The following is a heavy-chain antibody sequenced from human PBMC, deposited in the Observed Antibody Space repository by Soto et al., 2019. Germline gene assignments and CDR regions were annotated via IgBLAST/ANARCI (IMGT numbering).Heavy chain of an antibody. V-gene: IGHV3-33*01. CDR1: GFTFSSYG. J-gene: IGHJ4*02. Sequence: QVQLVESGGGVVQPGRSLRLSCAASGFTFSSYGMHWVRQAPGKGLEWVAVIWYDGSNKYYADSVKGRFTISRDNSKNTRDLQMNSLRAEDTAVYYCARGGLTDYFDYWGQGTLVTVSS. CDR2: IWYDGSNK. CDR3: ARGGLTDYFDY. D-gene: IGHD2-21*02.